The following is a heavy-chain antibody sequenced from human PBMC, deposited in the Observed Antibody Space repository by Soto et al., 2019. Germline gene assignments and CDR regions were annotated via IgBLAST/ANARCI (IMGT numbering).Heavy chain of an antibody. CDR1: GGTFNSYA. J-gene: IGHJ6*02. D-gene: IGHD3-22*01. CDR3: TRCGIRYHSIGYYLGIDGMDV. V-gene: IGHV1-69*12. Sequence: QVQLVQSGAEVKKPESSVRVSCKASGGTFNSYAITWVRQAPGQGLEWMGGTIPMFGTTNYAEKFQGRVTMSAEESTNTAYMELSSLRSEDTAVYYCTRCGIRYHSIGYYLGIDGMDVWGQGTTVIVSS. CDR2: TIPMFGTT.